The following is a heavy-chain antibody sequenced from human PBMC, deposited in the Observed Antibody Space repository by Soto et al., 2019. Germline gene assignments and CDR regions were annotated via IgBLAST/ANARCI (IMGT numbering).Heavy chain of an antibody. CDR3: ASWIVNTATDRGAFDY. V-gene: IGHV4-59*08. J-gene: IGHJ4*02. Sequence: QVQLQESGPGLVKSSETLSLTCTVSGGSINTYYWSWIRQPPGKGLEWIGYSYYSGKTNYNPSLKSRVTISVDPSKNQFSRRLTSVTAADTAVYYCASWIVNTATDRGAFDYWGQGTLVTVSS. CDR1: GGSINTYY. CDR2: SYYSGKT. D-gene: IGHD5-18*01.